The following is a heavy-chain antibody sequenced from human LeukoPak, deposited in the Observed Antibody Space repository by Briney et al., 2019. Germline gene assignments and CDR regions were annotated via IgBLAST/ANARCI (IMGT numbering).Heavy chain of an antibody. V-gene: IGHV3-30*18. Sequence: GGSLRLSCAASGFTFSSYSMNWVRQAPGKGLEWVAVISYDGSDKYHADSVKGRFTISRDNSKNTLYLQMNSLRAEDTAVYYCAKDWQDIVLMVYAHPIDYWGQGTLVTVSS. CDR1: GFTFSSYS. J-gene: IGHJ4*02. CDR3: AKDWQDIVLMVYAHPIDY. CDR2: ISYDGSDK. D-gene: IGHD2-8*01.